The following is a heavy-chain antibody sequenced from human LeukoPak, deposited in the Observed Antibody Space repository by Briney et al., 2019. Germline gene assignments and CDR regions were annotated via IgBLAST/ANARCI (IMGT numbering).Heavy chain of an antibody. CDR1: GYTFTGYY. V-gene: IGHV1-2*06. CDR2: INPNTGGT. Sequence: ASVKVSCKASGYTFTGYYIHWVRPAPGQGLEWMGRINPNTGGTSYAQKFQGRVTMTRDTSISTAYMELSRLRSDDTAVYYCARDYSLSDYYYGMDVWGQGTTVTVSS. CDR3: ARDYSLSDYYYGMDV. J-gene: IGHJ6*02. D-gene: IGHD4-11*01.